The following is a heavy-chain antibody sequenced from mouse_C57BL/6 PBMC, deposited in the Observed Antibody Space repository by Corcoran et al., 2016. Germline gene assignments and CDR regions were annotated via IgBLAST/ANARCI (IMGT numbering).Heavy chain of an antibody. V-gene: IGHV9-3*01. D-gene: IGHD4-1*01. Sequence: QIQLVQYGPELKKPGETVKISCKASGYTFPTYGMSWVKQAPGKGLKWMGWINTYSGVPTYADDFKGRFAFSLETSASTAYLQINNLKNEDTATYFCARLDGTYSFDYWGQGTTLTVSS. CDR2: INTYSGVP. J-gene: IGHJ2*01. CDR3: ARLDGTYSFDY. CDR1: GYTFPTYG.